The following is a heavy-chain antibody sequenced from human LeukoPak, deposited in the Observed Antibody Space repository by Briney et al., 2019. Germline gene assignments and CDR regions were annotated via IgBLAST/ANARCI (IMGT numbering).Heavy chain of an antibody. D-gene: IGHD2-15*01. CDR1: GFTFSSYS. CDR2: ISSSGSTI. CDR3: AKNGDRGAYCTGGTCYPYFYYYMDV. J-gene: IGHJ6*03. V-gene: IGHV3-48*04. Sequence: GGSLRLSCAASGFTFSSYSMNWVRQAPGKGLEWVSYISSSGSTIYYADSVKGRFTISRDNAKNSLYLQMNSLRAEDTAIYYCAKNGDRGAYCTGGTCYPYFYYYMDVWGLGTTVTISS.